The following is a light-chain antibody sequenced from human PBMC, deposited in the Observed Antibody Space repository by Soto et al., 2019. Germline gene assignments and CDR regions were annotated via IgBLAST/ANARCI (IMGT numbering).Light chain of an antibody. CDR3: QQYGSSPWT. V-gene: IGKV3-20*01. Sequence: ETVLPQSPGTLSLSPGEIATLSCRASQTIRSNYLAWYRQTPGQAPRLLIYGASNRATGIADRFSGSGSGTDFTLIISRLEPEDFALYYCQQYGSSPWTFGQGTKVDIK. CDR1: QTIRSNY. J-gene: IGKJ1*01. CDR2: GAS.